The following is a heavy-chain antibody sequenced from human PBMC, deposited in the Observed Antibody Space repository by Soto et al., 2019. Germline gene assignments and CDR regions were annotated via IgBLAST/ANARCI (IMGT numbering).Heavy chain of an antibody. CDR3: VILYWDGVHRDLHSFSTRRSSDL. J-gene: IGHJ2*01. CDR2: ISGSGDGT. V-gene: IGHV3-23*01. Sequence: GGSLRLSCAASGFTFSSYAMGWVRQAPGKGLEWVSTISGSGDGTYYADSIKGRFTISRDNSKNTLYLHMNSLRAEDTAVYYCVILYWDGVHRDLHSFSTRRSSDL. D-gene: IGHD2-8*02. CDR1: GFTFSSYA.